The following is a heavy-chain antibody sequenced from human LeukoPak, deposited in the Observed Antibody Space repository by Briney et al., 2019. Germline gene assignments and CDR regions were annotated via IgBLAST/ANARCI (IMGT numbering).Heavy chain of an antibody. J-gene: IGHJ1*01. CDR3: ARVIQLPNEYFQH. CDR1: GGTFSSYA. CDR2: IIPIFGTA. D-gene: IGHD2-2*01. Sequence: GASVKVSCKASGGTFSSYAISWVRQAPGQGLEWMGGIIPIFGTANYAQKFQGRVTITADESTSTAYMELSSLRSEDTAVFYCARVIQLPNEYFQHWGQGTLVTVSS. V-gene: IGHV1-69*13.